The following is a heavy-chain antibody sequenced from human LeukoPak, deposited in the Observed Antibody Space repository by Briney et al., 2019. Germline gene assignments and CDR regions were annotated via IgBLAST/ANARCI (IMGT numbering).Heavy chain of an antibody. CDR2: INHSGST. V-gene: IGHV4-34*01. CDR1: GGSFGGYY. CDR3: ARKASIRGGFH. Sequence: PSETLSLTCAVYGGSFGGYYWSWLRQPPGKGLEWIGEINHSGSTNYNPSLKSRITISVDTSKNQFSLKLISVTAADTAVYYCARKASIRGGFHWGQGTLVTVSS. J-gene: IGHJ4*02. D-gene: IGHD2-2*01.